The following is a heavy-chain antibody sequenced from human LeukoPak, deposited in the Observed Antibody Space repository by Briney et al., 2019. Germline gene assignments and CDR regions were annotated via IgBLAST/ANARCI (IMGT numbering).Heavy chain of an antibody. D-gene: IGHD3-10*01. V-gene: IGHV1-2*02. CDR1: GYTFTGSY. CDR2: INPNSGGT. Sequence: GASVKVSCKASGYTFTGSYMHWVRQAPGQGLEWMGWINPNSGGTNYAQKFQGRVTMTRDTSISTAYMELSRLRSDDTAVYYCARGGSTMVRGVTRLDWFDPWGQGTLVTVSS. J-gene: IGHJ5*02. CDR3: ARGGSTMVRGVTRLDWFDP.